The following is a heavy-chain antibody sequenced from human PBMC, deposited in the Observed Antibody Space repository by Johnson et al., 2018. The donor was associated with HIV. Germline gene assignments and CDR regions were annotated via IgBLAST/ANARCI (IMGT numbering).Heavy chain of an antibody. J-gene: IGHJ3*02. Sequence: VQLVESGGGLVQPGRSLRLSCAASGFTFDEYAMHWVRQAPGKGLEWVSGISWNSGSIGYGDSVKGRFTISRDNAKNSLYLQMNRLRAEDTALYYCAKEGAYYYDSSGLNDAFDIWGQGTMVTVSS. CDR1: GFTFDEYA. CDR2: ISWNSGSI. D-gene: IGHD3-22*01. CDR3: AKEGAYYYDSSGLNDAFDI. V-gene: IGHV3-9*01.